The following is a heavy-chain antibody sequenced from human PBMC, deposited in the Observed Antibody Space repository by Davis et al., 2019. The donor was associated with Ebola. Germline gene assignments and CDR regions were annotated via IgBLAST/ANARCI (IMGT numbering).Heavy chain of an antibody. Sequence: AASVKVSCKASGGTFSSYAISWVRQAPGQGLEWMGGIIPIFGTANYAQKFQGRVTITADKSTSTAYMELSSLRAEDTAVYYCAKDRGWELLIHYYYGMDVWGQGTTVTVSS. D-gene: IGHD1-26*01. CDR3: AKDRGWELLIHYYYGMDV. CDR1: GGTFSSYA. V-gene: IGHV1-69*06. CDR2: IIPIFGTA. J-gene: IGHJ6*02.